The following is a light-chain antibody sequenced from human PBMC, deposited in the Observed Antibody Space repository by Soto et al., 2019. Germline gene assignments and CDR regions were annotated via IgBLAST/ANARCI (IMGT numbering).Light chain of an antibody. CDR2: GAS. CDR3: QQYKNWPRT. CDR1: QSISAN. Sequence: EIVSTQSPATLSVSPGARPTPSCRASQSISANLAWYQQKPGQTPRLLIYGASTRASGVPAKFSGSGSGTEFTLTISSLQSEDVAVYYCQQYKNWPRTFGQGTKVEIK. J-gene: IGKJ1*01. V-gene: IGKV3-15*01.